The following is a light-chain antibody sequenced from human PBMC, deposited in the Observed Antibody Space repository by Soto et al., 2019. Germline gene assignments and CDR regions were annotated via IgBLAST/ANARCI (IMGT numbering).Light chain of an antibody. CDR2: DTF. CDR3: QQSFTTPWT. V-gene: IGKV1-39*01. CDR1: ESIRNE. J-gene: IGKJ1*01. Sequence: DIQMTHSPASLSASLGDRVTITCRTSESIRNELNWFQQRPGKAPRLLIYDTFTLQSGVPSRFSGSVSGTEFSLTISSLQAGDSAIYYCQQSFTTPWTFGQGTKVDIK.